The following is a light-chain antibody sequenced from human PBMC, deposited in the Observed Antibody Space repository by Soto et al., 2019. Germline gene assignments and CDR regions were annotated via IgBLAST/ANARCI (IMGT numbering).Light chain of an antibody. J-gene: IGKJ1*01. V-gene: IGKV1-39*01. Sequence: DIQMTQSPSSLSASVGDRVTITCRASQSITSFLNWYQQKPGKAPSLLIYAASSLQSGVPSRFSGSGSGTDFTLTISSLQPEDFATYYCQHYNSYSEAFGQGTKVELK. CDR2: AAS. CDR3: QHYNSYSEA. CDR1: QSITSF.